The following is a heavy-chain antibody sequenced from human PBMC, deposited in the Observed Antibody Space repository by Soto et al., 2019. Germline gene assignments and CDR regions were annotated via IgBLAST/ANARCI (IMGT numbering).Heavy chain of an antibody. CDR3: ARNRWETGVFGY. V-gene: IGHV1-8*02. D-gene: IGHD7-27*01. CDR2: LNPYNGDT. CDR1: GYTFTTYD. J-gene: IGHJ4*02. Sequence: QVQLVQSGDEVKKPGASVKDSCKAYGYTFTTYDVNWMRQATGQGPEWLGWLNPYNGDTGYEQKFQGRVTLTRDTSINKAYLELSSLTYEDTDFYYCARNRWETGVFGYWGEGTLVTVSS.